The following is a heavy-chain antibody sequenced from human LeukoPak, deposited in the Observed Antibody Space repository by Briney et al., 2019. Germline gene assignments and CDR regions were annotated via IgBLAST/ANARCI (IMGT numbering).Heavy chain of an antibody. CDR2: IYYSGST. J-gene: IGHJ4*02. CDR3: ARVAREDYGDFLDY. V-gene: IGHV4-59*01. Sequence: DPSETLSLTCTVSGGSISSYYWSWIRQPPGKGLEWIGYIYYSGSTNYNPSLKSRVTISVDTSKNQFSLKLSSVTAADTAVYYCARVAREDYGDFLDYWGQGTLVTVSS. D-gene: IGHD4-17*01. CDR1: GGSISSYY.